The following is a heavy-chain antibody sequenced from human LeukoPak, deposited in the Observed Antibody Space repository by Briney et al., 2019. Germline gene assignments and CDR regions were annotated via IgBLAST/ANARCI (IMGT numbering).Heavy chain of an antibody. CDR2: IYSGGST. Sequence: GGSLRLSCAASGFTVSSNYMSWVRQAPGKGLEWVSVIYSGGSTYYADSVKGRFTISRDNSKNTLYLQMNSLRAEDTAVYYCASSRTIGYTYDYWGQGTLVTVSS. CDR3: ASSRTIGYTYDY. V-gene: IGHV3-53*01. J-gene: IGHJ4*02. D-gene: IGHD3-16*02. CDR1: GFTVSSNY.